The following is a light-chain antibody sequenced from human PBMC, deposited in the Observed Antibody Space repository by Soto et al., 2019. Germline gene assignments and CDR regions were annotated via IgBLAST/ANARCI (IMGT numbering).Light chain of an antibody. V-gene: IGKV1-5*03. CDR3: QQYSSYWT. J-gene: IGKJ1*01. CDR1: QSIDRW. Sequence: DIPLIQSPSTLSASVGGRVTITCRASQSIDRWLAWYQQRPGKAPKLLMSKASELESGVPSRFSGSGFGTEFTLTISSLQPGDFATYYCQQYSSYWTFGQGTKV. CDR2: KAS.